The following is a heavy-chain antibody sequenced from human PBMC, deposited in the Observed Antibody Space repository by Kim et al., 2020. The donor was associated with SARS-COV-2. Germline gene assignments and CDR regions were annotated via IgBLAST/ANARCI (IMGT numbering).Heavy chain of an antibody. V-gene: IGHV4-59*08. CDR3: ARQLWGCGKDFWSGYYYYYYGRDV. CDR2: IYYSGST. J-gene: IGHJ6*02. D-gene: IGHD3-3*01. Sequence: SETLSLTCTVSGGSISSYYWSWIRQPPGKGLEWIGYIYYSGSTNYNPSLKSRVTISVDTSKNQFSLKLSSVTAADTAVYYCARQLWGCGKDFWSGYYYYYYGRDVWGQGTTITVSS. CDR1: GGSISSYY.